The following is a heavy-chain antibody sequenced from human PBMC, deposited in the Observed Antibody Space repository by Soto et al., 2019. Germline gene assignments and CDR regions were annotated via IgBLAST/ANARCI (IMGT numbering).Heavy chain of an antibody. CDR1: GFSLSIGGVG. Sequence: SGPTLVNPAPTLKLTCTFSGFSLSIGGVGVAWIRPPPRKAPEWLALIYWYDDKRYRPSLNSRLHITQDTSNNTAVLTMSNMDPVDTATNYCGGYNVVTGYQGNGMDVWGQPTTVPDS. V-gene: IGHV2-5*01. CDR3: GGYNVVTGYQGNGMDV. CDR2: IYWYDDK. D-gene: IGHD3-10*02. J-gene: IGHJ6*02.